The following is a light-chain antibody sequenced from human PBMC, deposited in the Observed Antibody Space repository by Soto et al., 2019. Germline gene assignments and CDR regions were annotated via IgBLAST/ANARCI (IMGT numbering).Light chain of an antibody. CDR2: AVS. V-gene: IGKV1-39*01. CDR1: QSISTY. CDR3: QHSYGTPRT. Sequence: DIQMTQSPSSLSASVGDRVTITCRASQSISTYLNWYQHKPGKAPKVLIYAVSSLQSGVPSRFGGSGSGTDFTLTITSLQPEDSATYYCQHSYGTPRTFGQGTKV. J-gene: IGKJ1*01.